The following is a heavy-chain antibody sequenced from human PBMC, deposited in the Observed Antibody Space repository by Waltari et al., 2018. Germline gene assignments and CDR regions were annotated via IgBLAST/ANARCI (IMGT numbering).Heavy chain of an antibody. D-gene: IGHD1-1*01. CDR1: GFTFNYYS. CDR3: ARASDNRLEGAFDI. J-gene: IGHJ3*02. Sequence: EVQLVESGGGLFQPGGSLRHSCSAYGFTFNYYSMNWVRQAPGKGLEWVSYISSSSTYIFNADSVKGRFTISRDNAKNSLYLQMNTLRAEDTAVYFCARASDNRLEGAFDIWGQGTMVTVSS. V-gene: IGHV3-21*02. CDR2: ISSSSTYI.